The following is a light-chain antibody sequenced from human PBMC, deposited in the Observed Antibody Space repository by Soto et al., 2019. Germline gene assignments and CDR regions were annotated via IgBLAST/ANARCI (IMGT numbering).Light chain of an antibody. CDR1: SSDVGGYNY. J-gene: IGLJ1*01. V-gene: IGLV2-8*01. CDR3: SSSAGTAYV. CDR2: EVT. Sequence: SCRANHTTASGSPGQSVTLSCTGTSSDVGGYNYVSWYQQHPGKAPKLMIYEVTKRPSGVPDRFSGSTSGNTASLTVSGLQADDEADYYCSSSAGTAYVFGPGTKVTVL.